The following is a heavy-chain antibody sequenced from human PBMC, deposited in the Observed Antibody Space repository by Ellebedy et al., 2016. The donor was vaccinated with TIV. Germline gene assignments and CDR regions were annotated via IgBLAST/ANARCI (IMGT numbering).Heavy chain of an antibody. D-gene: IGHD1-26*01. V-gene: IGHV3-72*01. CDR3: ARSRSVGATAPDF. J-gene: IGHJ4*02. CDR1: GFTLSDHY. CDR2: ARNKAKSYTT. Sequence: PGGSLRLSCEVSGFTLSDHYMEWVRQAPGKGLEWIGRARNKAKSYTTEYAASVKGRFTISRDDSKNTLYLQMNSLKTEDTAMYYCARSRSVGATAPDFWGQGTLVSVSS.